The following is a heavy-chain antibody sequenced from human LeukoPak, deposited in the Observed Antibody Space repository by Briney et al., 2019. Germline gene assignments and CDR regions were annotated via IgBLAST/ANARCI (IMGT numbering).Heavy chain of an antibody. Sequence: GGSLRLSCAASGFIFSHYALHWVRQAPGKGLERVAVIWGDGTNRYYGDSVKGRFSISRDDSQKRVFLQMNNLRADDTAVYYCARDAQRGFDYSNSLQYWGQGALVTVSS. V-gene: IGHV3-33*01. D-gene: IGHD4-11*01. CDR1: GFIFSHYA. CDR2: IWGDGTNR. J-gene: IGHJ4*02. CDR3: ARDAQRGFDYSNSLQY.